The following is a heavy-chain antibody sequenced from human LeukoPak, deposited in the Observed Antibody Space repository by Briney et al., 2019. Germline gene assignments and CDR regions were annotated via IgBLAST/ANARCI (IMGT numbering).Heavy chain of an antibody. J-gene: IGHJ4*02. CDR3: ARGDYCSGGSCYLNY. D-gene: IGHD2-15*01. CDR1: GGSFSGYY. CDR2: INHSGST. Sequence: SETLSLTCAVYGGSFSGYYWNWIRQPPGKGLEWIGEINHSGSTTYNPSLKTRVTISVDTSKNQFSLKVTSVTAADTAVYYCARGDYCSGGSCYLNYWGQGTLVTVSS. V-gene: IGHV4-34*01.